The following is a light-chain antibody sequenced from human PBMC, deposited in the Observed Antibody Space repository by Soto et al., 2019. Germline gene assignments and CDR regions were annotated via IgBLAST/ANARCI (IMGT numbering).Light chain of an antibody. Sequence: DIEMTQSPYSLSSSVGDRVTITCLSSQIIGKYLNWYRQKPGKAPELLIYAASILQSEVPSRFRGSGSGTDFSLTISSLQPEAFASYYCQQSYNVLSWTCGQGTKVDSK. V-gene: IGKV1-39*01. CDR1: QIIGKY. CDR2: AAS. J-gene: IGKJ1*01. CDR3: QQSYNVLSWT.